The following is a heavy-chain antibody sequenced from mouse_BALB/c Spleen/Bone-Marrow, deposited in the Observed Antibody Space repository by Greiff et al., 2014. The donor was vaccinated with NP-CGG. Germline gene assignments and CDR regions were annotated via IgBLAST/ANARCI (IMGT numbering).Heavy chain of an antibody. CDR3: ANYYGSSSY. D-gene: IGHD1-1*01. CDR1: GYTFTSSW. Sequence: QVQLQQSGSVLVRPGASVKLSCKASGYTFTSSWMHWAKQRPGQGLEWIGEIHPNSGNTNYNEKFKGKATLTVDTSSSTAYVDLSSLTSEDSAVYYCANYYGSSSYWGRGTTLTVSS. CDR2: IHPNSGNT. J-gene: IGHJ2*01. V-gene: IGHV1S130*01.